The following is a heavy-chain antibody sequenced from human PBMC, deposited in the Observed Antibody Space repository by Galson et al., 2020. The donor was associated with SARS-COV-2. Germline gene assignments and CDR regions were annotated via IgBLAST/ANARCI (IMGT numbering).Heavy chain of an antibody. D-gene: IGHD2-2*02. CDR3: ARDGYCSSTSCYRQRYYYYYMDV. J-gene: IGHJ6*03. CDR2: ISSSGSTI. CDR1: GFTFSDYY. V-gene: IGHV3-11*01. Sequence: NSGGSLRLSCAASGFTFSDYYMSWIHQTPGKGLEWVSYISSSGSTIYYADSVKGRFTISRDNANNSLYLQMNSLRAEDTAVYYCARDGYCSSTSCYRQRYYYYYMDVWGKGTTVTVSS.